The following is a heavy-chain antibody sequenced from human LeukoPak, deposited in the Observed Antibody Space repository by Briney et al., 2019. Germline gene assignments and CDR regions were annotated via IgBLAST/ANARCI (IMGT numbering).Heavy chain of an antibody. CDR1: GFTVSSNY. D-gene: IGHD3-22*01. CDR2: IYSGGST. Sequence: PGGPLRLSCAASGFTVSSNYMSWVRQAPGKGLEWVSDIYSGGSTYYADSVKGRFTISRDNSKNTLYLQMNSLRAEDTAVYYCARGLSYYYDSSGYYFDYWGQGTLVTVSS. V-gene: IGHV3-66*01. CDR3: ARGLSYYYDSSGYYFDY. J-gene: IGHJ4*02.